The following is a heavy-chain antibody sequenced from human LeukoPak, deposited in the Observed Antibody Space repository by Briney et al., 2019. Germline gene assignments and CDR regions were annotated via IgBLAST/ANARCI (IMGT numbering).Heavy chain of an antibody. D-gene: IGHD1-26*01. CDR3: ARGDYSGSYYYFDY. CDR2: ISGYNGIT. J-gene: IGHJ4*02. Sequence: ASVKVSCKASGYTFSSYGISWVRQAPGQGLEWMGWISGYNGITSYAQELEGRVTMTTDTSTTTAYMELRSLRSDDTAVYYCARGDYSGSYYYFDYWGQGTLVTVSS. V-gene: IGHV1-18*01. CDR1: GYTFSSYG.